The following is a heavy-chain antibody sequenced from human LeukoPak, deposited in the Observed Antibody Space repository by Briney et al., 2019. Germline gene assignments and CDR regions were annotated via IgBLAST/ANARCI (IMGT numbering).Heavy chain of an antibody. CDR3: AGRKYSYGFVPSNWFDP. CDR1: GGSISSSSYY. Sequence: SETLSLTCTVSGGSISSSSYYWGWIRQPPGKGLEWIGSIYYSGSTYYNPSLKSRVTISVDTSKNQFSLKLSSVTAADTAVYYCAGRKYSYGFVPSNWFDPWGQGTLVTVSS. CDR2: IYYSGST. V-gene: IGHV4-39*07. J-gene: IGHJ5*02. D-gene: IGHD5-18*01.